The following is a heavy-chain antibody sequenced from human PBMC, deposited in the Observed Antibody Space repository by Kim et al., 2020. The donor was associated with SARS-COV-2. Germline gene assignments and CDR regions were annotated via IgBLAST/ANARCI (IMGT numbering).Heavy chain of an antibody. CDR3: ARSTVYCSGGSCHSPPFDY. V-gene: IGHV1-46*01. CDR1: GYTFTSYY. Sequence: ASVKVSCKASGYTFTSYYMHWVRQAPGQGLEWMGIINPSGGSTSYAQKFQGRVTMTRDTSTSTVYMELSSLRSEDTAVYYCARSTVYCSGGSCHSPPFDYWGQGTLVTVSS. D-gene: IGHD2-15*01. CDR2: INPSGGST. J-gene: IGHJ4*02.